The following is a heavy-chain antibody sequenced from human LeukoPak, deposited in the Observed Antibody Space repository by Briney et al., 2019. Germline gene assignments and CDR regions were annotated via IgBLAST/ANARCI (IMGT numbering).Heavy chain of an antibody. CDR3: ATDGALGGLHTYYFDY. J-gene: IGHJ4*02. V-gene: IGHV1-24*01. D-gene: IGHD5-24*01. Sequence: ASVKVSCKVSGYTLTELSMHWVRQAPGKGLEWMGGFDPEDGETIYAQKFQGRVTMTEDTSTDTAYMELSSLRSGDTAVYYCATDGALGGLHTYYFDYWGQGTLVTVSS. CDR1: GYTLTELS. CDR2: FDPEDGET.